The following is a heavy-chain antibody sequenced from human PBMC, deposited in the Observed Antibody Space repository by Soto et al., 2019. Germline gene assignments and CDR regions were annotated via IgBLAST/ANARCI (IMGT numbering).Heavy chain of an antibody. CDR3: ARDYYDSSGYVNWFDP. J-gene: IGHJ5*02. CDR1: GYTFTSYG. CDR2: ISAYNGNT. Sequence: RASVKVSCKASGYTFTSYGISWVRQAPGQGLEWMGWISAYNGNTNYAQKLQGRVTMTTDTSTSTAYMELRSLRSDDTAVYYCARDYYDSSGYVNWFDPWGQGTLVTVSS. D-gene: IGHD3-22*01. V-gene: IGHV1-18*01.